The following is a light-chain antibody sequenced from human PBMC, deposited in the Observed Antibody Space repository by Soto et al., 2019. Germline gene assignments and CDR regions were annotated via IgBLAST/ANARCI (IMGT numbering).Light chain of an antibody. CDR3: QQYGSSPQT. CDR1: QSVSSSY. V-gene: IGKV3-20*01. CDR2: ETS. J-gene: IGKJ1*01. Sequence: EIVLTQSPGTLSLSPGERATLSCRASQSVSSSYLAWYQQKPGQAPRLLMYETSSRATGIPDRFSGSGSGTDFTLTISRLVPEDFAVYYCQQYGSSPQTFGQGTKVEIK.